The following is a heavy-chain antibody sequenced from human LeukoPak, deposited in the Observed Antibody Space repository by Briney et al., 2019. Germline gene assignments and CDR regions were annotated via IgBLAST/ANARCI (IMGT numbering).Heavy chain of an antibody. V-gene: IGHV3-30*18. D-gene: IGHD3-3*01. CDR3: AKDALRFLEWLLYIDY. J-gene: IGHJ4*02. Sequence: GGSLRLSCAASGFTFSSYGMHWVRQAPGKGLEWVAVISYDGSNKYYADSVKGRFTISRDNSKNTLYLQMNSLRAEDTAVYYCAKDALRFLEWLLYIDYWGQGTLVTVSS. CDR1: GFTFSSYG. CDR2: ISYDGSNK.